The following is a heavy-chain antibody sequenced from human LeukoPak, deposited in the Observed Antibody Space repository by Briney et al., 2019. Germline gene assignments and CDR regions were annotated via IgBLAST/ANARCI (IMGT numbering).Heavy chain of an antibody. CDR2: IIPIFGTA. Sequence: SVKVSCKASGYTFTSYDISWVRQAPGQGLEWMGGIIPIFGTANYAQKFQGRVTITTDESTSTAYMELSSLRSEDTAVYYCASGTVVVPAAINYYYYYMDVWGKGTTVTVSS. J-gene: IGHJ6*03. CDR1: GYTFTSYD. D-gene: IGHD2-2*01. V-gene: IGHV1-69*05. CDR3: ASGTVVVPAAINYYYYYMDV.